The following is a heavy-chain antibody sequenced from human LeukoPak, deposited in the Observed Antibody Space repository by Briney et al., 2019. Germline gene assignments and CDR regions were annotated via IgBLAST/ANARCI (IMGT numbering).Heavy chain of an antibody. Sequence: GGSLRLSCAASGFTVSSNYMSWVRQAPGKGLEWVSVIYSGGSTYYADSVKGRFTISRDNSKNTLYLQMNSLRAEDTAVYYCARVGVDTAMADSFDYWGQGTLVTGSS. CDR2: IYSGGST. D-gene: IGHD5-18*01. CDR1: GFTVSSNY. CDR3: ARVGVDTAMADSFDY. V-gene: IGHV3-53*01. J-gene: IGHJ4*02.